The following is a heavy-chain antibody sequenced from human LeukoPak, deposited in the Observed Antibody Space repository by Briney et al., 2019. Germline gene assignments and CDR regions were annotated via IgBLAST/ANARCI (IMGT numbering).Heavy chain of an antibody. V-gene: IGHV4-59*08. J-gene: IGHJ6*02. D-gene: IGHD6-19*01. CDR1: GGSISSYY. Sequence: SSETLSLTCTVSGGSISSYYWSWIRQPPGKGLEWIGYIYYSGSTNYNPSLKSRVTISVDTSKNQFSLKLSSVTAADTAVYYCARLRYSSGWYGYYGMDVWGQGTTVTVSS. CDR2: IYYSGST. CDR3: ARLRYSSGWYGYYGMDV.